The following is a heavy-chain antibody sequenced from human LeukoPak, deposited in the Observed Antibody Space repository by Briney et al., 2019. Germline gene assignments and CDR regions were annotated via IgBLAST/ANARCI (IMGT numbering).Heavy chain of an antibody. CDR1: GYTFTSYG. J-gene: IGHJ6*03. CDR2: ISAYNGNT. V-gene: IGHV1-18*01. CDR3: AREAKPILTYYYYMDV. Sequence: GASVKVSCKACGYTFTSYGISWVRPAPGQGLEWMGWISAYNGNTNYAQKLQGRVTMTTDTSTSTAYMELRSLRSDDTAVYYCAREAKPILTYYYYMDVWGKGTTVTISS. D-gene: IGHD3-9*01.